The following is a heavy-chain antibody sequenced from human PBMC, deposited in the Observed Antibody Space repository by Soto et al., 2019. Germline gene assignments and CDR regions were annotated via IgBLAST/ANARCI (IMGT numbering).Heavy chain of an antibody. Sequence: QVQLVESGGGVVQPGRSLRLSCAASGFTFSNYDMLWVRQAPGKGLEWVAIISSDGSDKYYADSVKGRFTVSREKYENTLHLQMDSLKVEDTAVYYCAKGGLAHLVVAAATTLFFDNWGQGTLVTVSS. V-gene: IGHV3-30*18. CDR1: GFTFSNYD. CDR3: AKGGLAHLVVAAATTLFFDN. J-gene: IGHJ4*02. CDR2: ISSDGSDK. D-gene: IGHD2-21*01.